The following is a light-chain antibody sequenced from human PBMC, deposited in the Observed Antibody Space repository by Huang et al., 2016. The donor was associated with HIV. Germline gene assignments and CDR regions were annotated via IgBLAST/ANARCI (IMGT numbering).Light chain of an antibody. J-gene: IGKJ2*01. Sequence: EIVMTQSPATLSVSPGERVTLSCRAHQSISDNLAWYQHKPGQAPRLLIYGASTRATGIPVRFSVSGSVTEFTLSISSLQSEDSAVYYCQQYNTWPPKYTFGQGTKVEIK. CDR1: QSISDN. V-gene: IGKV3-15*01. CDR2: GAS. CDR3: QQYNTWPPKYT.